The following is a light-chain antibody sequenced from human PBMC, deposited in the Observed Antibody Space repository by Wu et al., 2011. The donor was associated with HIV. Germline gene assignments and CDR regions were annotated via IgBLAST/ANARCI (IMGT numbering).Light chain of an antibody. CDR2: GAS. Sequence: EVLMTQSPATLSVSPGERATLSCRASQSISSNLAWYQQKPGQAPRLLIYGASTRATGIPARFSGSGSGTEFTLTINSLEPEDFAVYYCQHRSSWPYTFGQGTKLQVK. V-gene: IGKV3-15*01. J-gene: IGKJ2*01. CDR1: QSISSN. CDR3: QHRSSWPYT.